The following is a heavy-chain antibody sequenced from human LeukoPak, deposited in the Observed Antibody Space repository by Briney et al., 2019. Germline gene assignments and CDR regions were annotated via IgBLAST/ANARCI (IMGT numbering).Heavy chain of an antibody. CDR3: ARGRIIGYDFFDY. D-gene: IGHD5-12*01. V-gene: IGHV3-21*01. CDR2: ISVADSGA. CDR1: GFPFSSSV. Sequence: GGSLRLSCAASGFPFSSSVINWVRQAPGKGLEWVSIISVADSGAHYADSVKGRFTISRDNAKNSLYLQMNSLRAEDTAVYYCARGRIIGYDFFDYWGQGALVTVSS. J-gene: IGHJ4*02.